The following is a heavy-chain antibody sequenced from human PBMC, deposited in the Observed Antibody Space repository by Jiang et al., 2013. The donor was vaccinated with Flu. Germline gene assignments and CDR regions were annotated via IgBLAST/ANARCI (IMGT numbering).Heavy chain of an antibody. V-gene: IGHV1-46*04. Sequence: GAEVKKPGASVRISCKASGYTFTTSHLHWVRQAPGQGLEWLGIINPAGGSTTYTQRLRGRVTMTRDTSTSTVYMDLSSLTSEDTAVYFCARSVEGRPTYYFDDTGYWGYFDYWGQGTLVTVSS. CDR3: ARSVEGRPTYYFDDTGYWGYFDY. D-gene: IGHD3-22*01. CDR2: INPAGGST. CDR1: GYTFTTSH. J-gene: IGHJ4*02.